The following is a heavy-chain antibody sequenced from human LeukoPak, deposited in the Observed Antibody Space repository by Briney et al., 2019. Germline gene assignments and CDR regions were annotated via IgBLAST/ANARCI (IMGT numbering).Heavy chain of an antibody. V-gene: IGHV3-48*04. J-gene: IGHJ4*02. CDR3: VARGGWARFDY. D-gene: IGHD6-19*01. Sequence: GGSLRLSCAASGFTFSTYSMNWVRQAPGKGLEWISYITDDSTTMYYADSVKGRFTISRDNAKNSLYLQMNSLRAEDTAVYYCVARGGWARFDYWGQGTLVTVSS. CDR2: ITDDSTTM. CDR1: GFTFSTYS.